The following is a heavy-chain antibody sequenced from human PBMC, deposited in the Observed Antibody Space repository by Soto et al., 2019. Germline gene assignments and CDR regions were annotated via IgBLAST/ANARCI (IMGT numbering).Heavy chain of an antibody. CDR2: ISYDGSNK. CDR1: GFTFSSYA. CDR3: ARAGGYYDSSGYLDY. V-gene: IGHV3-30-3*01. D-gene: IGHD3-22*01. J-gene: IGHJ4*02. Sequence: QVQLVESGGGVVQPGRSLRLSCAASGFTFSSYAMHWVRQAPGKGLEWVAVISYDGSNKYYADSVKGRFTISRDNSENTLYLQMNSLRAEDTAVYYCARAGGYYDSSGYLDYWGQGTLVTVSS.